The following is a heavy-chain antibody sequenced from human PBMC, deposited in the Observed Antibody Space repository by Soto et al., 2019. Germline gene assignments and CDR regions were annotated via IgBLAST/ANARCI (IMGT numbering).Heavy chain of an antibody. V-gene: IGHV3-30-3*01. Sequence: PVGSLRLSCAASGFTFSSYAMHWVRQAPGKGLEWVAVISYDGSNKYYADSVKGRFTISRDNSKNTLYLQMNSLRAEDTAVYYCARDLRFSDDYGDFRDYWGQRTLVTVSS. CDR1: GFTFSSYA. J-gene: IGHJ4*02. CDR2: ISYDGSNK. CDR3: ARDLRFSDDYGDFRDY. D-gene: IGHD4-17*01.